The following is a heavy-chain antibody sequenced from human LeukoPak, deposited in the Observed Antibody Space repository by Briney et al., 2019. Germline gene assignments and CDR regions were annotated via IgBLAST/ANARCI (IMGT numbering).Heavy chain of an antibody. CDR1: GGSISSYY. CDR2: IYYSGST. D-gene: IGHD5-24*01. CDR3: AGERLAGYNPFLDY. Sequence: SETLSLTCTVSGGSISSYYWSWIRQPPGKGLEWIGYIYYSGSTNYNPSLKSRVTISVDTSKNQFSLKLSSVTAADTAVYYCAGERLAGYNPFLDYWGQGTLVTVSS. V-gene: IGHV4-59*01. J-gene: IGHJ4*02.